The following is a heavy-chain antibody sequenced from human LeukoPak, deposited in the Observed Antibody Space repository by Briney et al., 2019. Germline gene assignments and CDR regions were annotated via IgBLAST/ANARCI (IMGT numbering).Heavy chain of an antibody. V-gene: IGHV4-34*01. Sequence: SETLSLTCAVYGGSFSGYYWSWIRQPPGKGLEWIGEINHSGSTNYNPPLKSRVTISVDTSKNQFSLKLSSVTAADTAVYYCARTKTYYYDSSGYYYWARAFDIWGQGTMVTVSS. CDR1: GGSFSGYY. J-gene: IGHJ3*02. CDR2: INHSGST. D-gene: IGHD3-22*01. CDR3: ARTKTYYYDSSGYYYWARAFDI.